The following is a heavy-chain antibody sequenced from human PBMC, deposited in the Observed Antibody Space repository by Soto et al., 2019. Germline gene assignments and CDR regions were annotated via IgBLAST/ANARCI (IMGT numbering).Heavy chain of an antibody. J-gene: IGHJ6*02. CDR2: IYYSGST. CDR3: ARATDRSIAAFYYYYGMDV. Sequence: QVQLQESGPGLVKPSQTLSLTCTVSGGSISSGGYYWSWIRQHPGKGLEWIGYIYYSGSTYYNPSLKSRVTISVDTSKNQFSLKLSSVTAADMAVYYCARATDRSIAAFYYYYGMDVWGQGTTVTVSS. V-gene: IGHV4-31*03. D-gene: IGHD6-6*01. CDR1: GGSISSGGYY.